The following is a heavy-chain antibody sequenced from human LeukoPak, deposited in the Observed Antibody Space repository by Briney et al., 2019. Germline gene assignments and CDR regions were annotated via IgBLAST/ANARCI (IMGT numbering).Heavy chain of an antibody. J-gene: IGHJ4*02. CDR1: GFTFSDYY. D-gene: IGHD6-19*01. CDR3: AKPVGSSGWYGDFDC. CDR2: ISSSGSTI. Sequence: GGSLRLSCAASGFTFSDYYMSWIRQAPGKGLEWVSYISSSGSTIYYADSVKGRFTISRDNSKNTLYLQMNSLRAEDTAIYYCAKPVGSSGWYGDFDCWGQGTLVTVSS. V-gene: IGHV3-11*01.